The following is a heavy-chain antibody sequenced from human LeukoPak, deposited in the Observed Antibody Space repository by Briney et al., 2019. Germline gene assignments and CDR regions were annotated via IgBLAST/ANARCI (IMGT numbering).Heavy chain of an antibody. CDR3: ARYARLPDS. CDR2: ISPTTSIV. D-gene: IGHD6-25*01. CDR1: GFRFSDYY. J-gene: IGHJ4*02. Sequence: GGSLRLSCAASGFRFSDYYMIWIRQAPGKGLECVAYISPTTSIVYADSVRGRFTISRDNAKNSLFLQMNSLRAEDTAVYYCARYARLPDSWGQGTLVTVSS. V-gene: IGHV3-11*01.